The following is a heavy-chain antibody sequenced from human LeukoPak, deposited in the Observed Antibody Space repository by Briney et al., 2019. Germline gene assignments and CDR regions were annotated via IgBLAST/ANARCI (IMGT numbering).Heavy chain of an antibody. J-gene: IGHJ4*02. V-gene: IGHV3-30-3*01. D-gene: IGHD2-2*01. Sequence: RTGGSLRLSCAASGFTFSSYAMHWVRQAPGKGLEWVAVISYDGSNKYYADSVKGRFTISRDNSKNTLYLQMNSLRAEDTAVYYCARNPWGSSTSCYYDYWGQGTLVTVSS. CDR2: ISYDGSNK. CDR1: GFTFSSYA. CDR3: ARNPWGSSTSCYYDY.